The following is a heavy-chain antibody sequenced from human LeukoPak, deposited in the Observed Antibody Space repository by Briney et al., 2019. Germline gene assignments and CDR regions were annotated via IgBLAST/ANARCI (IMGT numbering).Heavy chain of an antibody. Sequence: ASVKVSCTTSGYTFTDYYLHWVRQAPGQGLEWVGWIHPNSGATHYAQKFQGRLTMTRDTSISTVYMELNRLRSDDTAVYYCARDMGRYSGYDYDYWGQGTLVTASS. CDR2: IHPNSGAT. D-gene: IGHD5-12*01. J-gene: IGHJ4*02. CDR1: GYTFTDYY. V-gene: IGHV1-2*02. CDR3: ARDMGRYSGYDYDY.